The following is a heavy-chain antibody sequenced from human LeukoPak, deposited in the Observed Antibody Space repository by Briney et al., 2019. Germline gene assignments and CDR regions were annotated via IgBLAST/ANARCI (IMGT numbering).Heavy chain of an antibody. V-gene: IGHV4-34*01. J-gene: IGHJ4*02. CDR1: GGSFSGYY. Sequence: SETLSLTCAVYGGSFSGYYWTWIRQPPGKGLEWIGEINHSGSTNYNPSLKSRVSISVDTSKNQFSLKVSFVTAADTAVYYCARGNHPSSGYHALDYWGQGALVTVSS. CDR2: INHSGST. D-gene: IGHD3-22*01. CDR3: ARGNHPSSGYHALDY.